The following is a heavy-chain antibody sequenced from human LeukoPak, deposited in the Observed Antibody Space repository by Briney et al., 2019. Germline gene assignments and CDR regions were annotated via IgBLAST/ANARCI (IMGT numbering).Heavy chain of an antibody. CDR2: IWYDGSNK. CDR3: ARDKSMSGWYIDL. Sequence: GGSLRLSCAASGFTFSSYGMHWVRQAPGKGLEWVAVIWYDGSNKYYPDSVQGRFTISRDNSKNTLYLQVNSLRAEDTAVYYCARDKSMSGWYIDLWGRGTLVTVSS. V-gene: IGHV3-33*01. CDR1: GFTFSSYG. J-gene: IGHJ2*01. D-gene: IGHD2/OR15-2a*01.